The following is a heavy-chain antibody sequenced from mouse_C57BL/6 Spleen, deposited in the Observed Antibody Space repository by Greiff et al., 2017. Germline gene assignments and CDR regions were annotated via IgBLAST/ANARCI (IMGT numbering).Heavy chain of an antibody. V-gene: IGHV1-69*01. CDR2: IDPSDSYT. CDR1: GYTFTSYW. J-gene: IGHJ4*01. CDR3: ARWGYGSSYPYAMDY. D-gene: IGHD1-1*01. Sequence: QVQLQQPGAELVMPGASVKLSCKASGYTFTSYWMHWVKQRPGQGLEWIGEIDPSDSYTNYNPKFKGKSTLTVDKSSSTAYMQLSSLTSEDSAVYYCARWGYGSSYPYAMDYWGQGTSVTVSS.